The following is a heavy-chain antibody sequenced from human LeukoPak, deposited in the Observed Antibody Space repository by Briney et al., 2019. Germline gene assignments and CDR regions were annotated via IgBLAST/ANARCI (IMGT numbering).Heavy chain of an antibody. Sequence: GGSLRLSCAASLFTFSIYSMHCVRQAPGKGLEWVAVISYDGSNKYYADSVKGRFTISRDNSKNTLFLQMNSLRAEDTAVYYCARVIHLWSDWGGVDYWGQGTLVTVSS. CDR3: ARVIHLWSDWGGVDY. V-gene: IGHV3-30*04. CDR1: LFTFSIYS. CDR2: ISYDGSNK. D-gene: IGHD5-18*01. J-gene: IGHJ4*02.